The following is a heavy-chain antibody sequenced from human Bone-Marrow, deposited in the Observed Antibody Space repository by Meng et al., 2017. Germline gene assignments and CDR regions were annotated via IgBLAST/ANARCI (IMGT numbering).Heavy chain of an antibody. CDR2: IYYSGST. D-gene: IGHD3-10*01. CDR3: AREVSPYYYGSGSENWFDP. Sequence: QVQLQESGPGLVRPSETLSLTCPVSCGSVSSGSYYWSWIRQPPGKGLEWIGYIYYSGSTNYNPSLKSRVTISVDTSKNQFSLKLSSVTAADTAVYYCAREVSPYYYGSGSENWFDPWGQGTLVTVSS. J-gene: IGHJ5*02. CDR1: CGSVSSGSYY. V-gene: IGHV4-61*01.